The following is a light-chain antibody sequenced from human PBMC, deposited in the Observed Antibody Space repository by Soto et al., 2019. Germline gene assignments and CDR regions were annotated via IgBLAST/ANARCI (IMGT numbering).Light chain of an antibody. V-gene: IGLV2-11*01. CDR1: SNDVGGYNF. J-gene: IGLJ2*01. Sequence: QSALTQPRSVSGSPGQSVTISCTGTSNDVGGYNFVSWYQQHPGKVPKLFIYDVSRRPSGVPDRFSGSKSGNTASLTISGLQAEDEADYYCSSYAGGYTLVFGGGTKVTVL. CDR2: DVS. CDR3: SSYAGGYTLV.